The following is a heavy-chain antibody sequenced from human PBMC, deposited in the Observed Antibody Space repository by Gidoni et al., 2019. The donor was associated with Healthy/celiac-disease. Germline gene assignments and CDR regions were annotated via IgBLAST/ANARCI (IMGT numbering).Heavy chain of an antibody. CDR3: ARVGDRRYCSGGSCPLDAFDI. Sequence: EVQLVESGGGLVQPGGSLRLSCAASGFTFSSYEMNWVRQAPGKGLGWVSYISSSGSTKYYADSVKGRFTISRDNAKNSLYLQMNSLRAEDTAVYYCARVGDRRYCSGGSCPLDAFDIWGQGTMVTVSS. CDR1: GFTFSSYE. V-gene: IGHV3-48*03. D-gene: IGHD2-15*01. J-gene: IGHJ3*02. CDR2: ISSSGSTK.